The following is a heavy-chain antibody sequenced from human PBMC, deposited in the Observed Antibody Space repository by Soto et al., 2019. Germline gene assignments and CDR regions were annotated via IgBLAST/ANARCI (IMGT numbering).Heavy chain of an antibody. J-gene: IGHJ3*02. Sequence: PTETLSLTSTVSGGSVSGSCFYWGWIRQPPGKGLEWIGSIHYSGSTYYNPSLKSRVTISVDTSKNQFSLKLNSVIAADTAVYYCARNDAFDILGQGTMVT. CDR3: ARNDAFDI. CDR1: GGSVSGSCFY. V-gene: IGHV4-39*01. CDR2: IHYSGST.